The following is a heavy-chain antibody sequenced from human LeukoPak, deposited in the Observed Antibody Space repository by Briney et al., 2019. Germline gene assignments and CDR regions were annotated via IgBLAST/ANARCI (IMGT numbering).Heavy chain of an antibody. CDR2: IRSKAYGGTT. CDR1: GFTFSSYA. V-gene: IGHV3-49*04. D-gene: IGHD6-19*01. Sequence: GGSLRLSCAASGFTFSSYAMHWVRQAPGKGLEWVGFIRSKAYGGTTEYAASVKGRFTISRDDSKSIAYLQMNSLKTEDTAVYYCTRDLWGTGIAVAGLSDYWGQGTLVTVSS. J-gene: IGHJ4*02. CDR3: TRDLWGTGIAVAGLSDY.